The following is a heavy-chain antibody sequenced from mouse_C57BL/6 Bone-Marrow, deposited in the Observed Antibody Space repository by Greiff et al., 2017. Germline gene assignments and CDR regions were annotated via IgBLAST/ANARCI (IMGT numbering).Heavy chain of an antibody. CDR2: IYPGNSDT. V-gene: IGHV1-5*01. D-gene: IGHD2-12*01. Sequence: EVQLQQSGTVLARSGASVKMSCKTSGYTFTSYWMHRVKQRPGQGLEWIGAIYPGNSDTSYNQKFKGKAKLTAVTSASTAYMELSSLTNEDSAVYYCTRLRRGYYYAMDYWGQGTSVTVSS. CDR1: GYTFTSYW. J-gene: IGHJ4*01. CDR3: TRLRRGYYYAMDY.